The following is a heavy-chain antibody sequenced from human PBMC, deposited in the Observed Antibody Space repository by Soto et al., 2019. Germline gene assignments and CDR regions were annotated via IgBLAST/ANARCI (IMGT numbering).Heavy chain of an antibody. D-gene: IGHD2-21*02. CDR3: ARDRAYCGGDCWVAFDI. Sequence: QVQLVESGGGVLQPGRSLRLSCAASGFTFSSYALHWVRQAPGKGLEWVAVISYDGTNKYYIDSVNGRFTISRDNSKNTLYLQMNSLRAEDTAVYYCARDRAYCGGDCWVAFDIWGQGTMVTVSS. CDR1: GFTFSSYA. J-gene: IGHJ3*02. V-gene: IGHV3-30-3*01. CDR2: ISYDGTNK.